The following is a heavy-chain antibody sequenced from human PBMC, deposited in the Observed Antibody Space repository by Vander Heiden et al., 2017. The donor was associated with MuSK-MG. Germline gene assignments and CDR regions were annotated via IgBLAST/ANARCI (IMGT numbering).Heavy chain of an antibody. CDR1: GSTFTGYY. V-gene: IGHV1-2*02. J-gene: IGHJ4*02. CDR2: INPNSGGT. CDR3: ARDWGYSSSWYVGEVDY. Sequence: QVQLVQSGAEVTKPGASVKVSCKASGSTFTGYYMHWVRQAPGQGVEWMGWINPNSGGTKYAQKFQGRVTMTRDTSISTAYMELSRLRSDDTAVYYCARDWGYSSSWYVGEVDYWGQGTLVTVSS. D-gene: IGHD6-13*01.